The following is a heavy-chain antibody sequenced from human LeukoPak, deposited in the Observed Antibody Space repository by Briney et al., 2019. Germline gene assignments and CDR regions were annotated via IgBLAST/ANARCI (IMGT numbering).Heavy chain of an antibody. D-gene: IGHD6-13*01. J-gene: IGHJ6*03. CDR2: LRYGGTNK. V-gene: IGHV3-30*02. CDR3: ARSWRYYYYMDV. CDR1: GFTFSSYG. Sequence: GGSLRLSCAASGFTFSSYGMHWVRQVPGKGLEWAAFLRYGGTNKDYADSVKGRFTISRDNAKNSLYLQMNSLRAEDTAVYYCARSWRYYYYMDVWGKGTTVTVSS.